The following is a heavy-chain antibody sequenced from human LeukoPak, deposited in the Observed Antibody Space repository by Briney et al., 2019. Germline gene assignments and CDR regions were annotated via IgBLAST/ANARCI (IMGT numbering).Heavy chain of an antibody. D-gene: IGHD6-13*01. CDR2: IYYSGST. V-gene: IGHV4-39*07. CDR3: ARAVGIAAAGTFDP. J-gene: IGHJ5*02. Sequence: PSETLSLTCTVSGGSISSSSYYWGWIRHPPGKGLEWIGSIYYSGSTYYNPSLKSRVTISVDTSKNQFSLKLSSVTAADTAVYYCARAVGIAAAGTFDPWGQGTLVTVSS. CDR1: GGSISSSSYY.